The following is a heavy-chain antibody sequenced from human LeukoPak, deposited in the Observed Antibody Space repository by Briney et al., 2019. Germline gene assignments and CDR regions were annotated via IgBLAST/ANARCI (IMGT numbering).Heavy chain of an antibody. CDR3: ASLGGLSTMVRGVIDY. V-gene: IGHV4-39*01. CDR2: IYYSGST. D-gene: IGHD3-10*01. Sequence: PSETLSLTCTVSGGSISSSSYYWGWIRQPPGKGLEWIGSIYYSGSTYYNPSLKSRVTISVDTSKNQFSLKLSSVTAADTAVYYCASLGGLSTMVRGVIDYWGQGTLVTVSS. CDR1: GGSISSSSYY. J-gene: IGHJ4*02.